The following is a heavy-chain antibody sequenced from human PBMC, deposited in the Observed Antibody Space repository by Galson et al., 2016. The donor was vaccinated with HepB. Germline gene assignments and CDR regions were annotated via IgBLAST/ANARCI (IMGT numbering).Heavy chain of an antibody. CDR2: IGAGGDNI. J-gene: IGHJ4*02. CDR1: PFPFSSST. Sequence: SLRLSCAASPFPFSSSTMNWVRQAPGKGLEWVANIGAGGDNIYYADSVRGRFTVSRDNSKNTLYLQMNNLGAEDTAMYYCAKVRVTGIGRGYFEYWGQGTLVTVSS. D-gene: IGHD1-20*01. V-gene: IGHV3-23*01. CDR3: AKVRVTGIGRGYFEY.